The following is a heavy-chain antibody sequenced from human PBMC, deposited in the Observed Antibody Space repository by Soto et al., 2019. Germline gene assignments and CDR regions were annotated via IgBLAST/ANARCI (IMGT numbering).Heavy chain of an antibody. CDR2: IVVGSGST. Sequence: QMQLVQSGPEVKKPGTSVKVSCKASGFTFSNSAVHWMRQARGQRLEWIGWIVVGSGSTNYAQKFQERVTITRDMSTSTAYMELSSLRSEDTAVYYCAAPYSSSWDLDYWGQGTLVTVSS. J-gene: IGHJ4*02. CDR1: GFTFSNSA. V-gene: IGHV1-58*01. CDR3: AAPYSSSWDLDY. D-gene: IGHD6-13*01.